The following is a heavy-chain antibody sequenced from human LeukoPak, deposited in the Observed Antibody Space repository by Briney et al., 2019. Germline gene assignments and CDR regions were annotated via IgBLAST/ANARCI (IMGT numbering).Heavy chain of an antibody. CDR3: ASRTEVVGAPDY. CDR1: GGTFSSYA. D-gene: IGHD1-26*01. Sequence: SVKVSCKASGGTFSSYAISWVRQAPGQGLEWMGGIIPIFGTANYAQKFQGRVTITADESTSTAYMELSSLRSEDTAVYYCASRTEVVGAPDYWGQGTLATVSS. V-gene: IGHV1-69*01. CDR2: IIPIFGTA. J-gene: IGHJ4*02.